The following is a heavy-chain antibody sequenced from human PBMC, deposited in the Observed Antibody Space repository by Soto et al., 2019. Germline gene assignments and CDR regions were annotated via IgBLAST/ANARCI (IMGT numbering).Heavy chain of an antibody. J-gene: IGHJ6*02. V-gene: IGHV3-30-3*01. D-gene: IGHD6-6*01. CDR1: GFTFSSYA. Sequence: QVQLVESGGGVVQPGRSLRLSCAASGFTFSSYAMHWVRQAPGKGLEWVAVISYDGSNKYYADSVKGRFTISRDNSKNTLYLQMNSLRAEDTAVYYCARDGFDSSSQYYYYGMDVWGQGTTVTVSS. CDR2: ISYDGSNK. CDR3: ARDGFDSSSQYYYYGMDV.